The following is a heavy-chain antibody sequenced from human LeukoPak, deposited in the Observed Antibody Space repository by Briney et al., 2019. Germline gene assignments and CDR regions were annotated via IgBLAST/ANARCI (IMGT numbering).Heavy chain of an antibody. CDR2: IKEDGSEK. D-gene: IGHD3-3*01. CDR3: ARVWSGYYYYMDV. J-gene: IGHJ6*03. CDR1: GFTFSTYW. V-gene: IGHV3-7*01. Sequence: GGSLRLSCAASGFTFSTYWMSWVRQAPGKGLEWVANIKEDGSEKYYGDSVKGRFTISRDNAKNSLYLQMNSLRAEDTAVYYCARVWSGYYYYMDVWGKGTTVTVSS.